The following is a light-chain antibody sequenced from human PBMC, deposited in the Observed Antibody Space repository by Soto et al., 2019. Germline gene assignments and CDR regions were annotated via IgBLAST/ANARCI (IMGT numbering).Light chain of an antibody. CDR1: TSNIGGNT. V-gene: IGLV1-44*01. Sequence: QSVLTQPPSASGTPGQRVTISCSGSTSNIGGNTVDWYQLLPGTAPKLLIYTNNQRPSGVPDRFSGSKSGTSASLAISGLQSEDEADYYCAAWDDSLNGPVFGGGTTLTVL. J-gene: IGLJ2*01. CDR3: AAWDDSLNGPV. CDR2: TNN.